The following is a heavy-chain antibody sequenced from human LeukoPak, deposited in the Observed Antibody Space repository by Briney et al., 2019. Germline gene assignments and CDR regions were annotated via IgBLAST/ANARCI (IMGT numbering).Heavy chain of an antibody. CDR1: GYSISRGSY. CDR2: IYHSGST. V-gene: IGHV4-38-2*02. J-gene: IGHJ4*02. Sequence: SETLSLTCTVSGYSISRGSYWGWIRQPPGKGLEWIGTIYHSGSTYYNPSLKSRVTISVDTSKNQFSLKLSSVTAADTAVYYCARGLWFGEYNFDYWGQGTLVTVSS. CDR3: ARGLWFGEYNFDY. D-gene: IGHD3-10*01.